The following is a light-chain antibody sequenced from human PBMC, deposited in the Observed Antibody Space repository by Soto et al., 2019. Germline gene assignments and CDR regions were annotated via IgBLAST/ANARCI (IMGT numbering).Light chain of an antibody. CDR3: SSYTSSSTRV. Sequence: QSVLTQTASVSGSPGQSITMSCTGTSSDVGGYNFVSWYQQHPGKAPKLIVHEVANRLSGVSGRFSGSKSGNTASLTISGLQAEDEADYYCSSYTSSSTRVFGGGTKVTVL. V-gene: IGLV2-14*03. CDR1: SSDVGGYNF. J-gene: IGLJ3*02. CDR2: EVA.